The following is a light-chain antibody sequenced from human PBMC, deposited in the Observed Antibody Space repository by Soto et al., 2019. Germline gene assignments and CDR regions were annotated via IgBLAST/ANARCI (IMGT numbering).Light chain of an antibody. CDR1: QRLVHSDGNTY. V-gene: IGKV2-24*01. Sequence: DIVMTQTPLSSLVTLGQAASISFRSSQRLVHSDGNTYLSWLQQRPGQPPRLLIYKVSDRFSGVPDRFSGSGAGTEFTLTITRVEPEDVGVYYCMQATQSHWTFGQGTKVDIK. J-gene: IGKJ1*01. CDR3: MQATQSHWT. CDR2: KVS.